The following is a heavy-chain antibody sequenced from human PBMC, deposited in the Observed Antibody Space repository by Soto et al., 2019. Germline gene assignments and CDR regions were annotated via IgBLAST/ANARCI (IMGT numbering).Heavy chain of an antibody. J-gene: IGHJ4*02. Sequence: QVQLQQWGAGLLKPSETLSLSCAVYGGYFNDNYYTWFRQPPGKGLEWIGEISRSGTTKYIPSLKSRASISFDTSKTQVSLKVTSVTAAATAVYYCATSLWFGTQGELWGQGALVTVSS. CDR2: ISRSGTT. V-gene: IGHV4-34*01. D-gene: IGHD3-10*01. CDR1: GGYFNDNY. CDR3: ATSLWFGTQGEL.